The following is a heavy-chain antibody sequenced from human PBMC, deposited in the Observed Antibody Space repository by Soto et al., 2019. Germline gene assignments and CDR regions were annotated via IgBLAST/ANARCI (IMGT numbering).Heavy chain of an antibody. Sequence: SQTLSLTCAISGDSASSNSAAWNWIRQSPSRGLEWLGRTYYRAKWSNDYAVSAQSRITINPDTSKNPFSLPLNSVTPEATAAYLRARMRKAARPCYYGMDVWGQGTTVTVSS. CDR1: GDSASSNSAA. V-gene: IGHV6-1*01. D-gene: IGHD6-6*01. J-gene: IGHJ6*02. CDR3: ARMRKAARPCYYGMDV. CDR2: TYYRAKWSN.